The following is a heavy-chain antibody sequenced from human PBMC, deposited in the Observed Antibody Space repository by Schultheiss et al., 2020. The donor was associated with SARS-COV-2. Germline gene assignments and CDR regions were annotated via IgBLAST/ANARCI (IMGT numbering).Heavy chain of an antibody. CDR1: GFTFSDYS. CDR2: ISYDGSNK. J-gene: IGHJ3*02. Sequence: GGSLRLSCAASGFTFSDYSMNWVRQAPGKGLEWVAVISYDGSNKYYADSVKGRFTISRDNSKNTLYLQMNSLRAEDTAVYYCARVGTGIVATIFGAFDIWGQGTMVTVSS. V-gene: IGHV3-30*03. D-gene: IGHD5-12*01. CDR3: ARVGTGIVATIFGAFDI.